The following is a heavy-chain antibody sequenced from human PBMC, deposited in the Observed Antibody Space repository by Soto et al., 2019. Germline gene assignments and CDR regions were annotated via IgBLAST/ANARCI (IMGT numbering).Heavy chain of an antibody. V-gene: IGHV4-34*01. CDR2: INHSGST. CDR3: ARVGVTMVRGVIRNTNWFDP. CDR1: GGSFSGYY. J-gene: IGHJ5*02. D-gene: IGHD3-10*01. Sequence: QVQLQQWGAGLLKPSETLSLTCAVYGGSFSGYYWSWIRQPPGKGLEWIGEINHSGSTNYNPSLKSRVTISVDTSKNQFSLKLSSVTAEDTAVYYCARVGVTMVRGVIRNTNWFDPWGQGTLVTVSS.